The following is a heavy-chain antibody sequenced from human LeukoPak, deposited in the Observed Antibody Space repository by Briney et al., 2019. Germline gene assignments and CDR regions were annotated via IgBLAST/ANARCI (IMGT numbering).Heavy chain of an antibody. CDR3: ARDNIWGVRGVIITYGMDV. Sequence: GASVKVSCKASGYTFTSYGISWVRQAPGQGLEWMGWISAYNGNTNYAQKLQGRVTMTTDTSTSTAYMELRSLRFDDTAVYYCARDNIWGVRGVIITYGMDVWGQGTTVTVSS. CDR1: GYTFTSYG. J-gene: IGHJ6*02. V-gene: IGHV1-18*01. CDR2: ISAYNGNT. D-gene: IGHD3-10*01.